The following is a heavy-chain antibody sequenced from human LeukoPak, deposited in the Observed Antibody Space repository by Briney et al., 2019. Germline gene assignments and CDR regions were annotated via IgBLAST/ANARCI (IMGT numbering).Heavy chain of an antibody. J-gene: IGHJ5*02. CDR1: GFTFSSYA. CDR3: AKDGFRGDCIGGSCYPFDP. D-gene: IGHD2-15*01. CDR2: ISGSGDKT. Sequence: GGSLRLSCAAPGFTFSSYAMSWVRQAPGKGLEWVSTISGSGDKTYYADSVKGRFTISRDNSKNTLYLQVNILRAEDSALYYCAKDGFRGDCIGGSCYPFDPWGQGTLVTVSS. V-gene: IGHV3-23*01.